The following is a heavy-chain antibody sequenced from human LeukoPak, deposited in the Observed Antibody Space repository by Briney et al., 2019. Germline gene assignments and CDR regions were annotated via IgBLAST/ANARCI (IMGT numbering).Heavy chain of an antibody. CDR2: IYYSGST. CDR3: ASPRQYLHNWFDP. D-gene: IGHD2-2*01. V-gene: IGHV4-39*07. CDR1: GGSISSSSYY. J-gene: IGHJ5*02. Sequence: ASETLSLTCTVSGGSISSSSYYWGWIRQPPGKGLEWIGSIYYSGSTYYNPSLKSRVTISVDTSKNQFSLKLSSVTAADTAVYYCASPRQYLHNWFDPWGQGTLVTVSS.